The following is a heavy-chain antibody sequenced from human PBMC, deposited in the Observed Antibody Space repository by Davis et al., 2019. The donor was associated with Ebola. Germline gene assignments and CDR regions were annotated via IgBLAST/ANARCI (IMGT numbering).Heavy chain of an antibody. CDR1: GGSISSYY. D-gene: IGHD3-3*01. V-gene: IGHV4-59*01. CDR2: IYYSGST. CDR3: ARGIDDFWSGSGYYYYYMDV. J-gene: IGHJ6*03. Sequence: PGGSLRLSCTVSGGSISSYYWSWIRQPPGKGLEWIGYIYYSGSTNYNPSLKSRVTISVDTSKNQFSLKLSSVTAADTAVYYCARGIDDFWSGSGYYYYYMDVWGKGTTVTVSS.